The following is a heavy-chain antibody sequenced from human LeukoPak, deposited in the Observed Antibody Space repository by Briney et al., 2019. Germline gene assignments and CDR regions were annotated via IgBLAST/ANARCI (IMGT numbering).Heavy chain of an antibody. D-gene: IGHD3-10*01. Sequence: GGSLRLSCAASGFIFDDYAMHWVRQAPGKGLEWVSLISGDGGRTYYTDAVKGRFTISRDNSKHSLYLQMNSLRTEDTALYYCTKNGGYSDAFDIWGQGTMVTVSS. CDR3: TKNGGYSDAFDI. V-gene: IGHV3-43*02. J-gene: IGHJ3*02. CDR2: ISGDGGRT. CDR1: GFIFDDYA.